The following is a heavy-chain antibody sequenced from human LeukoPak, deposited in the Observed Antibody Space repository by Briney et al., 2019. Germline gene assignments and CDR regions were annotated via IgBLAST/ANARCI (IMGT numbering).Heavy chain of an antibody. D-gene: IGHD5-18*01. CDR3: ARGDDTYSYGSFSDFDY. CDR2: ISSSSSYI. Sequence: GGSLRLSCAASGFTFSSYSMNWVRQAPGKGLEWVSSISSSSSYIYYADSVKGRFTISRDNAKNSLYLQMNSLRAEDTAVYYCARGDDTYSYGSFSDFDYWGQGTLVTVSS. V-gene: IGHV3-21*01. J-gene: IGHJ4*02. CDR1: GFTFSSYS.